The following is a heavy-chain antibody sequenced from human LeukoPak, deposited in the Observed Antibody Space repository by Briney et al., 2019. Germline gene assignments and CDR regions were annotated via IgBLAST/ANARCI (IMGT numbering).Heavy chain of an antibody. V-gene: IGHV4-30-4*01. CDR1: GGSISSGDYY. D-gene: IGHD5-24*01. J-gene: IGHJ4*02. CDR2: IYYSGST. Sequence: SETLSLTCTVSGGSISSGDYYWSWIRQPPGKGLEWIGYIYYSGSTYYNPSLKSRVTISVDTSKNQFSLKLSSVTAADTAVYYCGRGEEMVKSFEYGGKGPRATVS. CDR3: GRGEEMVKSFEY.